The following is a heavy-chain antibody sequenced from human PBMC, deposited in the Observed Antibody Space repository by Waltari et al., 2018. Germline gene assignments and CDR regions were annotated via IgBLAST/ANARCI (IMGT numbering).Heavy chain of an antibody. J-gene: IGHJ4*03. CDR2: ISYDGSNK. D-gene: IGHD3-10*01. Sequence: QVQLVESGGGVVQPGRSLRLSCAASGFTFSSYAMHWVRQAPGKGLEWVAVISYDGSNKYYADSVKGRFTISRDNSKNTLYLQMNSLRAEDTAVYYCARDYVLDDWFRELLYLDYWGQGTTVTVSS. V-gene: IGHV3-30-3*01. CDR3: ARDYVLDDWFRELLYLDY. CDR1: GFTFSSYA.